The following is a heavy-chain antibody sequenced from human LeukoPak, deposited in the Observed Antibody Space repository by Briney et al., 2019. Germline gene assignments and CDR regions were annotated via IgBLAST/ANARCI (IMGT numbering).Heavy chain of an antibody. V-gene: IGHV3-30*04. J-gene: IGHJ3*02. D-gene: IGHD2-2*02. Sequence: PGRSLRLSCAASGFTFSSYAMHWVRQAPGKGLEWVAVISYDGSNKYYADSVKGRFTVSRGNSKNTLYLQVNSLRAEDTAVYYCASMGRYPILNIPFSTRDAVDILGQGTMVTVSS. CDR2: ISYDGSNK. CDR1: GFTFSSYA. CDR3: ASMGRYPILNIPFSTRDAVDI.